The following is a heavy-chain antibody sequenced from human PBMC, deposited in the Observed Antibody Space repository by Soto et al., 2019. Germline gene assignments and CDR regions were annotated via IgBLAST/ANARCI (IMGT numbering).Heavy chain of an antibody. CDR1: GFTFSSYV. V-gene: IGHV3-23*01. J-gene: IGHJ4*02. D-gene: IGHD6-19*01. Sequence: EVQLLESGGGLVQHGGSLRLSCVASGFTFSSYVMSWVRQAPGKGLEWVSSISGSGGSTYYADSVKGRFTISRDNSKNTLYLQMNSLRAEDTAVYYCAKGSSGWYERFDYWGQGTLVTVSS. CDR3: AKGSSGWYERFDY. CDR2: ISGSGGST.